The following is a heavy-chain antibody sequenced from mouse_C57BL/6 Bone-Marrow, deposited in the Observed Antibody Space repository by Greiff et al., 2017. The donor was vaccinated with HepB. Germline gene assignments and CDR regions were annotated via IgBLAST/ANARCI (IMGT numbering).Heavy chain of an antibody. CDR2: INPGSGGT. J-gene: IGHJ4*01. Sequence: VQLQQSGAELVRPGTSVKVSCKASGYAFTNYLIEWVKQRPGQGLEWIGVINPGSGGTNYNEKFKGKATLTADKSSSTAYMQLSSLTSEDSAVSFCACYAMDYWGQGTSVTVSS. V-gene: IGHV1-54*01. CDR3: ACYAMDY. CDR1: GYAFTNYL.